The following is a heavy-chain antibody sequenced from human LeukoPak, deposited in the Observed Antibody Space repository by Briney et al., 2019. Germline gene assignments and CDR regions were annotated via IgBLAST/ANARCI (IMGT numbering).Heavy chain of an antibody. V-gene: IGHV1-69*13. D-gene: IGHD3-16*01. CDR3: ARGQSSLGSPYYFDY. CDR2: IIPMYGRG. Sequence: AASVKVSCKASGGTFSSYAISWVRQAPGQGLEWMGGIIPMYGRGNYAQKFQGRVTITADESTSTVYMELRSLTSEDTAVYYCARGQSSLGSPYYFDYWGQGTLVTVSS. CDR1: GGTFSSYA. J-gene: IGHJ4*02.